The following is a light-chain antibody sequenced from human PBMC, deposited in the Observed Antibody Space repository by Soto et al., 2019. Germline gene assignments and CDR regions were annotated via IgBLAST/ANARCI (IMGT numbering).Light chain of an antibody. CDR2: EVS. CDR3: SSYAGSNNYV. J-gene: IGLJ1*01. CDR1: SSDVGGYNF. V-gene: IGLV2-8*01. Sequence: QSVLTHPPSASGSPGQSVTISCTGTSSDVGGYNFVSWYQHHPGKAPKLMIYEVSKRPSGVPDRFSGSKSGNTASLTVSGLQAEDEADYYCSSYAGSNNYVFGTGTKLTVL.